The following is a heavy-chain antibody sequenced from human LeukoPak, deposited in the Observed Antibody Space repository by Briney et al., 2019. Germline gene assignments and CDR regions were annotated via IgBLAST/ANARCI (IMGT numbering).Heavy chain of an antibody. CDR2: IYYSGST. V-gene: IGHV4-59*01. CDR3: ASVRGSGWSEP. Sequence: SETLSLTCPVHSGSISSDYCRSTRQPPGKGLEWIGYIYYSGSTNYNPSLKSRVTISVDTSKNQFSLKLNAVTAADTAVYYCASVRGSGWSEPWGRGTLVTVSS. D-gene: IGHD3-16*01. CDR1: SGSISSDY. J-gene: IGHJ5*02.